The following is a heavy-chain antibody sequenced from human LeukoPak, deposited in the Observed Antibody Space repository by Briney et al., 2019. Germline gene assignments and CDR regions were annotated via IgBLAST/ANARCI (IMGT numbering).Heavy chain of an antibody. V-gene: IGHV3-48*03. CDR1: GFTFSSYE. Sequence: GGSLRLSCAASGFTFSSYEMYWVRQAPGKGLEWVSYISSSGSTIYYADSVKGRFTISRDNAKNSLYLQMNSLRAEDTAVYYCASGGFGELSHDYWGQGTLVTVSS. CDR2: ISSSGSTI. J-gene: IGHJ4*02. D-gene: IGHD3-10*01. CDR3: ASGGFGELSHDY.